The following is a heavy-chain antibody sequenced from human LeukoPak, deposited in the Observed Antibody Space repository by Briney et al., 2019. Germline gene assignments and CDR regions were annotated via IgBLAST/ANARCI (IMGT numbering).Heavy chain of an antibody. V-gene: IGHV3-15*01. CDR1: GFTFSNAW. J-gene: IGHJ4*02. Sequence: GGSLRLSCAASGFTFSNAWMSWVRQAPGKGLEWVGRIKSKTDGGTTDYAAPVKGRFTISRDDSKNTLYLQMNSLKTEDTAVYYCTTETYYDILTGYYRVFDYWGQGTLVTVSS. CDR2: IKSKTDGGTT. CDR3: TTETYYDILTGYYRVFDY. D-gene: IGHD3-9*01.